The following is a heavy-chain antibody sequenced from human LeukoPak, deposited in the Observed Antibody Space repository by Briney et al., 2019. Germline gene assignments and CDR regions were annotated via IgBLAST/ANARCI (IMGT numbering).Heavy chain of an antibody. CDR3: ARECSTSCYRAYDY. Sequence: KILCKAFWYTFTGYYIDRGRHGPRQGVVWSGWIKPNSGGTKYAQKFQGRVTMTRDTTNSTAYIELSRLRSDDTAVYYCARECSTSCYRAYDYWGQGTLVTVSS. V-gene: IGHV1-2*02. CDR1: WYTFTGYY. CDR2: IKPNSGGT. D-gene: IGHD2-2*02. J-gene: IGHJ4*02.